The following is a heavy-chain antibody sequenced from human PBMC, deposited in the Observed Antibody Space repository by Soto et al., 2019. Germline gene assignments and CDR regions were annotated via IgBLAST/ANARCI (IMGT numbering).Heavy chain of an antibody. Sequence: SETLSLTCPVSGGSISSYYWSWIRQPPGKGLEWIGYIYYSGSTNYNPSLKSRVTISVDTSKNQFSLKLSSVTAADTAVYYCARARSGYSSSWYLDYWGQGTLVTVSS. CDR1: GGSISSYY. V-gene: IGHV4-59*01. CDR3: ARARSGYSSSWYLDY. CDR2: IYYSGST. J-gene: IGHJ4*02. D-gene: IGHD6-13*01.